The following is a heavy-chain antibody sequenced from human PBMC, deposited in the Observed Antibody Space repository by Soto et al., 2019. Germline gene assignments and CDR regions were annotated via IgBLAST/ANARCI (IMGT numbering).Heavy chain of an antibody. CDR1: GFTFSDYY. V-gene: IGHV3-11*06. Sequence: GGSLRLSCAASGFTFSDYYMSWIRQAPGKGLEWVSYISSSSSYTNYADSVKGRFTISRDNAKNSLYLQMNSLRAEDTAVYYCARDGAARPRWFDPGAREPWSPSPQ. J-gene: IGHJ5*02. CDR2: ISSSSSYT. CDR3: ARDGAARPRWFDP. D-gene: IGHD6-6*01.